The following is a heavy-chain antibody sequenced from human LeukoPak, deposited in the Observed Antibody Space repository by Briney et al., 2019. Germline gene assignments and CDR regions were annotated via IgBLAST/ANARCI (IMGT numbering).Heavy chain of an antibody. V-gene: IGHV3-7*01. Sequence: PGGSLRPSCTASGFTFSNFWMSWVRQAPGKGLEWVANIKEDGSEKYYVDSVKGRFTISRDNAKNSLYPQLNSLRAEDTAVYYCARALVIDYWGQGTLVTVSS. CDR2: IKEDGSEK. J-gene: IGHJ4*02. D-gene: IGHD2-21*01. CDR3: ARALVIDY. CDR1: GFTFSNFW.